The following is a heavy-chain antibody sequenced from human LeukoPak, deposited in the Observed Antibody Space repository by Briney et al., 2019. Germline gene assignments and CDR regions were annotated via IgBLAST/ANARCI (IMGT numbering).Heavy chain of an antibody. V-gene: IGHV1-69*13. Sequence: ASVKVSCKASGYTFTGYYMHWVRQAPGQGLEWMGGIIPIFGTANYAQKFQGRVTITADESTSTAYMELSSLRSEDTAVYYCARVSTDIVVVPAANAFDIWGQGTMVTVSS. J-gene: IGHJ3*02. CDR2: IIPIFGTA. CDR1: GYTFTGYY. CDR3: ARVSTDIVVVPAANAFDI. D-gene: IGHD2-2*01.